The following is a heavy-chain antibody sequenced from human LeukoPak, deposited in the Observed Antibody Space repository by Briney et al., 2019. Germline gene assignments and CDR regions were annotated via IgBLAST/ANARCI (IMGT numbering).Heavy chain of an antibody. Sequence: SETLSLTCAVYGGSFSGYYWSWIRQPPGKGLEWIGEINHSGSTNYNPSLKSRVIISVDKSKNQFSLKLSSVTAADTAVYYCARVLSRAFDIWGQGTMVTVSS. J-gene: IGHJ3*02. D-gene: IGHD2-15*01. CDR2: INHSGST. CDR3: ARVLSRAFDI. V-gene: IGHV4-34*01. CDR1: GGSFSGYY.